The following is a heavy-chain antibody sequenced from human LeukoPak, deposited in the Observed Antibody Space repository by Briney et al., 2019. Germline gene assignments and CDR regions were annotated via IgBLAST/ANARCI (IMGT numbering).Heavy chain of an antibody. J-gene: IGHJ4*02. CDR3: AREPLPYCSGGSCYESAIDY. D-gene: IGHD2-15*01. CDR1: GGSISSYY. Sequence: PSETLSLTCTVSGGSISSYYWSWIRQPAGKGLEGIGRIYTSGSTNYNPSLKSRVTMSVDTSKNQFSLKLSSVTAADTAVYYCAREPLPYCSGGSCYESAIDYWGQGTLVTVSS. V-gene: IGHV4-4*07. CDR2: IYTSGST.